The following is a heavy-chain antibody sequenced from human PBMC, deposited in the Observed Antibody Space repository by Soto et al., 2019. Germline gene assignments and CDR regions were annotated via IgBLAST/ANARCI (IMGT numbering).Heavy chain of an antibody. D-gene: IGHD6-13*01. Sequence: GGSLRLSCAASRFTFNNYAMSWVRQAPGKGLEWVSIISDSGGSTYYADFVKGRFTISRDNSKNTLYLQMNSLRAEDTAVYYCAKENGYSSSWFEFDYWGQGTLVTVSS. V-gene: IGHV3-23*01. CDR3: AKENGYSSSWFEFDY. CDR2: ISDSGGST. CDR1: RFTFNNYA. J-gene: IGHJ4*02.